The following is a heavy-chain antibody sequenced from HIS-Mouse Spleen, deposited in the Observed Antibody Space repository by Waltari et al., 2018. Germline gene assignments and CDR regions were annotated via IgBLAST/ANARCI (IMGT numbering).Heavy chain of an antibody. V-gene: IGHV4-31*03. CDR3: AREKGYYGSGSYYYYYYGMDV. CDR1: GCSISRGCYH. CDR2: IYYSGST. D-gene: IGHD3-10*01. Sequence: QVQLQESGPGLVKPSQTLSLTCTVPGCSISRGCYHWSWLRQHPGKGLEWIGYIYYSGSTYYNPSLKSRVTISVDTSKNQFSLKLSSVTAADTAVYYCAREKGYYGSGSYYYYYYGMDVWGQGTTVTVSS. J-gene: IGHJ6*02.